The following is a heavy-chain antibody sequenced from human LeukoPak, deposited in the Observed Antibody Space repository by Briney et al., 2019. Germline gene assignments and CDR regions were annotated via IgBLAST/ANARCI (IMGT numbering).Heavy chain of an antibody. CDR2: ISYSGST. D-gene: IGHD3-22*01. J-gene: IGHJ4*02. CDR3: ARDAEDSSALGF. CDR1: GASISRYY. Sequence: PSETLSLTCTVSGASISRYYWSWIRQPPGKGLEWIGSISYSGSTNYNPSLKSRVTISVVTSKNQFSLKLSSVTAADTAVYYYARDAEDSSALGFWGQGTLVTVSS. V-gene: IGHV4-59*01.